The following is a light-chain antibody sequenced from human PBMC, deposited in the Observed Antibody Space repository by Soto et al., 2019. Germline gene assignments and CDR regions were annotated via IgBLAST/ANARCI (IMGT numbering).Light chain of an antibody. CDR3: QQYNAYPFT. V-gene: IGKV1-5*01. CDR1: QSITDW. Sequence: IQMTQSPSTLSASVGDRVTVTCRASQSITDWLAWYQQKPGKAPQLLIYDASSLETGVPSRFSGRGSGTEFTLTISSLQPEDFATYYCQQYNAYPFTFGPGTTVDS. CDR2: DAS. J-gene: IGKJ3*01.